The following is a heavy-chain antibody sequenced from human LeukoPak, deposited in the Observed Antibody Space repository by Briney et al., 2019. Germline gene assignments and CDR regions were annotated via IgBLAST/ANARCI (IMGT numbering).Heavy chain of an antibody. CDR1: GFTFDDYA. D-gene: IGHD6-13*01. CDR3: ARATGGGSWYGSSY. V-gene: IGHV3-9*01. J-gene: IGHJ4*02. CDR2: ISWNSGSI. Sequence: GRSLRLSCAASGFTFDDYAMHWVRQAPGKGLEWVSGISWNSGSIGYADSVKGRFTISRDNAKNSLYLQMNSLRAEDTAVYYCARATGGGSWYGSSYWGQGTLVTVSS.